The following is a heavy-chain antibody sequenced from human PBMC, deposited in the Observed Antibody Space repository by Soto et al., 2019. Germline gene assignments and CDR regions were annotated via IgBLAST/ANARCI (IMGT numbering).Heavy chain of an antibody. V-gene: IGHV3-23*01. CDR3: AKDARPSS. Sequence: GGSLRLSCAASGFAFISYAMSWVRQAPGKGLEWVSTISETGGSTYYTDSVKGRFTISRDTSKNTLYLQMNSLRAEDTALYYCAKDARPSSWGQGTLVTVSS. CDR2: ISETGGST. CDR1: GFAFISYA. J-gene: IGHJ5*02.